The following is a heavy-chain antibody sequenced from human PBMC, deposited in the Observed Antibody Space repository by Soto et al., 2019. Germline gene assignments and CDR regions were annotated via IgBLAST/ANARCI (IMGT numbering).Heavy chain of an antibody. CDR2: IIPMYGPA. J-gene: IGHJ5*02. Sequence: QVPLVQSGAEVKKPGSSVTVSCKASGGTFSSYAIHWVRQAPGQGLEWMGGIIPMYGPAKYAQRFQGRVTITPDESTTTVYMELTSLTSQDTAVYYCARVTSMVRGVIDNGFDPWGHGTLVTVSS. CDR3: ARVTSMVRGVIDNGFDP. D-gene: IGHD3-10*01. CDR1: GGTFSSYA. V-gene: IGHV1-69*01.